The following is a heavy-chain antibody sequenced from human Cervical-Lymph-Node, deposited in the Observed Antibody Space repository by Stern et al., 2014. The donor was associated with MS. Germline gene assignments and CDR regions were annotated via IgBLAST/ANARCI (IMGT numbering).Heavy chain of an antibody. J-gene: IGHJ6*02. Sequence: MQLVESGSELKEPGASVKVSCKASGYTFTSYAMNWVRQAPGQGLEWMGWINTNTGNPTYAQGFTGRFVFSLDTSVSTAYLQISSQKDEDTAVYYCARGAVGMSYVLDVWGQGTTVTVSS. CDR2: INTNTGNP. CDR3: ARGAVGMSYVLDV. V-gene: IGHV7-4-1*02. D-gene: IGHD3-10*02. CDR1: GYTFTSYA.